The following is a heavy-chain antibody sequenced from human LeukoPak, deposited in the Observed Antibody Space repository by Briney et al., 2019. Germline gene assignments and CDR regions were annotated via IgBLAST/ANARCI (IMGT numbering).Heavy chain of an antibody. D-gene: IGHD5-12*01. CDR1: GFTFDDYA. V-gene: IGHV3-9*01. J-gene: IGHJ4*02. Sequence: GGPLRLSCAASGFTFDDYAMHWVRQAPGKGLEWVSGISWNSGSIGYADSVKGRFTISRDNAKNSLYLQMNSLRAEDTALYYCAKDSSGYGNFDYWGQGTLVTVSS. CDR2: ISWNSGSI. CDR3: AKDSSGYGNFDY.